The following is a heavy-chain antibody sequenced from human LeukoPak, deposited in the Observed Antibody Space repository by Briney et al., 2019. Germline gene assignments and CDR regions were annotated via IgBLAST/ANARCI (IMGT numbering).Heavy chain of an antibody. Sequence: GGSLRLSCAASGFTFSSYNMNWVRQAPGKGLEWISYISYSSSTTYYADSIKGRFTVSRDNAKNSLYLHMNSLRAEDTAVYFCASGIAVAGTDAFDVWGQGTKVTVSS. J-gene: IGHJ3*01. CDR2: ISYSSSTT. CDR1: GFTFSSYN. D-gene: IGHD6-19*01. V-gene: IGHV3-48*04. CDR3: ASGIAVAGTDAFDV.